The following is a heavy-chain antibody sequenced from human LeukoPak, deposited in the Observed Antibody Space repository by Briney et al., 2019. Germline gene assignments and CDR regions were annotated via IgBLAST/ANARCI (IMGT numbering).Heavy chain of an antibody. CDR3: ARDWVAGVPFDAFDI. CDR1: GFTLSSYW. CDR2: IKGDGSEK. D-gene: IGHD3-10*01. V-gene: IGHV3-7*03. J-gene: IGHJ3*02. Sequence: GGSLRLSCAASGFTLSSYWMSWVRQAPGKGLEWVANIKGDGSEKYYVDSVKGRFTISRDNAKNSLYLHMNGLTAEDTAMYYCARDWVAGVPFDAFDIWGQGAMVSVSS.